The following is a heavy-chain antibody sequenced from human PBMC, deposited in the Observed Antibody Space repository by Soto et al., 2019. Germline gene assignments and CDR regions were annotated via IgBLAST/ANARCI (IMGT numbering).Heavy chain of an antibody. Sequence: QVQLVQSGAEVKKPGASVKVSCKASGYTFTRYAIHWVHQAPGQRLEWMGWINAGNGNTKYSQKFQDRVTITRDTSASTAYMELSSLRSEDTALYYCARDLGGWPYYLGQGTLVTVSS. CDR2: INAGNGNT. J-gene: IGHJ4*02. CDR1: GYTFTRYA. D-gene: IGHD6-19*01. V-gene: IGHV1-3*01. CDR3: ARDLGGWPYY.